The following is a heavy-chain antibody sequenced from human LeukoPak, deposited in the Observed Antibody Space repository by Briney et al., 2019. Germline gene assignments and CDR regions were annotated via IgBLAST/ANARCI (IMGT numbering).Heavy chain of an antibody. V-gene: IGHV3-21*01. J-gene: IGHJ5*02. CDR3: ASAPLGSTRP. D-gene: IGHD1-26*01. CDR1: GFTFSNYN. Sequence: GGSLRLSCAASGFTFSNYNMNWVRQAPGKGLEWVSSISSSSSSINYADSLKGRFTIPRDNAKNSLYLQMNSLRAEDTAVYYCASAPLGSTRPWGQGTLVTVSS. CDR2: ISSSSSSI.